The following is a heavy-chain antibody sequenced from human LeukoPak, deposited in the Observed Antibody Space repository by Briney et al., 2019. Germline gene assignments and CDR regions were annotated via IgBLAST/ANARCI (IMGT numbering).Heavy chain of an antibody. V-gene: IGHV4-30-4*01. D-gene: IGHD4-17*01. J-gene: IGHJ6*02. CDR3: ARGYYGDYLWGPLNYSMDV. CDR2: IYYSGST. Sequence: SQTLSLTCTVSGGSISIGDYYWSWIRQPPGKGLEWIGYIYYSGSTYYNPSLKSRVTISVDTSKNQFSLKLSSVTAADTAVYYCARGYYGDYLWGPLNYSMDVWGQGTTVTVSS. CDR1: GGSISIGDYY.